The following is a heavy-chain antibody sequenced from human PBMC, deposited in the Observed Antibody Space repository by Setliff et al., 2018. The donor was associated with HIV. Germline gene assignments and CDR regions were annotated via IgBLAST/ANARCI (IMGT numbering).Heavy chain of an antibody. J-gene: IGHJ4*02. V-gene: IGHV4-34*01. CDR3: TRRFEKWLAFDY. Sequence: SETLSLTCAVHGGSFSDYYWTWIRQPPGKGLEWIGNVYHSGGADYNPSLRSRVTISVDTSTNQFSLNLASVTAADTAVYYCTRRFEKWLAFDYWGQGTLVTVSS. CDR2: VYHSGGA. CDR1: GGSFSDYY. D-gene: IGHD6-19*01.